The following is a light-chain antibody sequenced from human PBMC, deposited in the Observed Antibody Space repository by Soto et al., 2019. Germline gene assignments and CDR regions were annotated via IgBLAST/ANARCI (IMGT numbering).Light chain of an antibody. J-gene: IGKJ3*01. CDR1: QTIISW. CDR3: QHYNSYSEFT. CDR2: KAS. V-gene: IGKV1-5*03. Sequence: DIQMTQSPSTLSGSIGARVTITCRASQTIISWLAWYQQKPGKAPKLLIYKASTLESGVPSRFSGSGSGTEFTLTIGCLQLDDFATYYCQHYNSYSEFTFGPGTKVDI.